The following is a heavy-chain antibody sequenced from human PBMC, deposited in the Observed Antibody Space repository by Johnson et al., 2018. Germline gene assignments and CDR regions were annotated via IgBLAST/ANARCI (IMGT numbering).Heavy chain of an antibody. CDR1: GFTFDDYA. CDR2: ISWTSGSI. Sequence: VQLVQSGGGLVQXGRSLRLACAASGFTFDDYAMHWVRQAPGKGMEWVHGISWTSGSIGYADSVKGRFTISRDNAQNSLYLQMNSLRHEDTALYYCAKDTGSSGYYYYMDVWGKGTTVTVSS. V-gene: IGHV3-9*01. D-gene: IGHD6-6*01. CDR3: AKDTGSSGYYYYMDV. J-gene: IGHJ6*03.